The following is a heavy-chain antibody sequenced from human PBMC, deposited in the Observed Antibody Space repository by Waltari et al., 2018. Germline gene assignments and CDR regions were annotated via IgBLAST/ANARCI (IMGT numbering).Heavy chain of an antibody. V-gene: IGHV1-3*01. J-gene: IGHJ3*02. CDR1: GYTLTRYA. D-gene: IGHD3-16*01. Sequence: QVQLVQSWAEVTKPGASVTVSCKDSGYTLTRYAMHWVRQAPGQSREWMGWINAGNGNTKYSQKFQGRVTITRDTSASTAYMELSSLRSEDTAVYYCARVEGAAGLDIWGQGTMVTVSS. CDR2: INAGNGNT. CDR3: ARVEGAAGLDI.